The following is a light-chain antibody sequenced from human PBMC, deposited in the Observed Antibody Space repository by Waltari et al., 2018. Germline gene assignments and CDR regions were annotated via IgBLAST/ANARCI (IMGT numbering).Light chain of an antibody. V-gene: IGKV4-1*01. Sequence: DIVMIQSPESLAVSAGERATSNCKSSQTLLYTSNNKIHLAWYQQKSGQPPKVLIYWSSTRAPGVSERFSGSGSGTNFSLTISGLQAEDVGIYYCHQYYNSPLTFGGGTRVEI. CDR3: HQYYNSPLT. CDR1: QTLLYTSNNKIH. CDR2: WSS. J-gene: IGKJ4*01.